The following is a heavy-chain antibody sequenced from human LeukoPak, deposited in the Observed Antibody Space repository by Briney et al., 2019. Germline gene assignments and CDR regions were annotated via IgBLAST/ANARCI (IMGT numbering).Heavy chain of an antibody. D-gene: IGHD6-13*01. CDR1: GFTFSNYW. Sequence: GGSLRLSCAASGFTFSNYWMHWVRQAPGKGLVWVSRINSDGINTSYADSVKGRFTISRDNAKNTLNLQMNSLRAEDTAVYYCAKADSSWAPPYYMDVWGKGTTVTVSS. V-gene: IGHV3-74*01. J-gene: IGHJ6*03. CDR3: AKADSSWAPPYYMDV. CDR2: INSDGINT.